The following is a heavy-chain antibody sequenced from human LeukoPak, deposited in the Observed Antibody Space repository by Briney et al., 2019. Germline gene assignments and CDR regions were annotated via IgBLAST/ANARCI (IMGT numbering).Heavy chain of an antibody. Sequence: PGGSLRLSCAASGFTFSSYNMNWVRQAPGKGLEWVSSISSSSSYIYYAHSVKGRFTISRDNAKNSLYLQMNSLRAEDTAVYYCAKALPAAAIIRGVDAFDIWGQGTMVTVSS. D-gene: IGHD2-2*01. CDR3: AKALPAAAIIRGVDAFDI. J-gene: IGHJ3*02. CDR1: GFTFSSYN. CDR2: ISSSSSYI. V-gene: IGHV3-21*01.